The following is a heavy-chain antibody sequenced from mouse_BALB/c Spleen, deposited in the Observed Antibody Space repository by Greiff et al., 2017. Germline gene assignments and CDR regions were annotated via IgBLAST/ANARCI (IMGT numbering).Heavy chain of an antibody. CDR3: ARFYGNLAWFAY. CDR1: GFTFSSYT. D-gene: IGHD2-1*01. V-gene: IGHV5-12-2*01. Sequence: EVQLVESGGGLVQPGGSLKLSCAASGFTFSSYTMSWVRQTPEKRLEWVAYISNGGGSTYYPDTVKGRFTISRDNAKNTLYLQMSSLKSEDTAMYYCARFYGNLAWFAYWGQGTLVTVSA. CDR2: ISNGGGST. J-gene: IGHJ3*01.